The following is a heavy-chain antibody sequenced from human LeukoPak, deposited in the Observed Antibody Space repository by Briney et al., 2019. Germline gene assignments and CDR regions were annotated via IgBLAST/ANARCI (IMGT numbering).Heavy chain of an antibody. CDR3: ARGRRSPNWFDP. CDR1: GGSIRSSYYY. Sequence: SETLSLTCTVSGGSIRSSYYYWGWIRQPPGKGLEWIGSIYDSGSTYYNPSLKSRVTISVDTSKNQFSLKLSSVTAADTAVYYCARGRRSPNWFDPWGQGTLVTVSS. CDR2: IYDSGST. D-gene: IGHD1-14*01. J-gene: IGHJ5*02. V-gene: IGHV4-39*07.